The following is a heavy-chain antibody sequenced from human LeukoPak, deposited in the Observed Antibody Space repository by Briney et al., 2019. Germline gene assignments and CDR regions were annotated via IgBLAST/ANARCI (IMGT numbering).Heavy chain of an antibody. CDR1: GFTFSSYS. CDR3: ARDLVDIVATGPSLFPDAFDI. D-gene: IGHD5-12*01. J-gene: IGHJ3*02. Sequence: NPGGSLRLSCAASGFTFSSYSMNWVRQAPGKGLEWVSSISSSSSYIYYADSVKGRFTISRDNAKNSLYLQMNSLRAEDTAVYYCARDLVDIVATGPSLFPDAFDIWGQGTMVTVSS. CDR2: ISSSSSYI. V-gene: IGHV3-21*01.